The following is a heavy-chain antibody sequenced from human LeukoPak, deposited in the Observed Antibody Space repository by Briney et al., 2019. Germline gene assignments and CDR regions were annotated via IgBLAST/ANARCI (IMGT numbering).Heavy chain of an antibody. V-gene: IGHV3-48*03. J-gene: IGHJ4*02. CDR1: GFTFRNYE. CDR3: ARGRDLFDS. Sequence: GGSLRLSCAASGFTFRNYEMNWVRQAPGKGLEWLSYIGTCGGGIQYADSVKGRFTISRDNAKNSLYLQMNSLRAEDTAVYYCARGRDLFDSWGQGTLVIVSS. CDR2: IGTCGGGI.